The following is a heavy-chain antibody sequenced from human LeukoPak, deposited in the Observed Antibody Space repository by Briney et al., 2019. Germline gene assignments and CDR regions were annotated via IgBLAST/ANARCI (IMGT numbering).Heavy chain of an antibody. D-gene: IGHD1-7*01. V-gene: IGHV1-2*02. CDR2: INPNSGGT. Sequence: GASVRISCKTSGYAFANYGISWVRQAPGQGLEWMGWINPNSGGTDYAQKFQGRVTMTRDTSINTAYMELSRLRSDDTAVYYCARDRVMYNWDYEGQAWNWFDPWGQGTLVTVSS. J-gene: IGHJ5*02. CDR1: GYAFANYG. CDR3: ARDRVMYNWDYEGQAWNWFDP.